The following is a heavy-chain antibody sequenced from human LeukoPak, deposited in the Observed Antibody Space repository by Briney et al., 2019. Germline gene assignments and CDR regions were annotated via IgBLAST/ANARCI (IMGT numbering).Heavy chain of an antibody. V-gene: IGHV1-69*13. CDR2: SLPIFGTA. CDR1: GGTFSSYA. D-gene: IGHD3-3*01. J-gene: IGHJ6*03. CDR3: ARGGCFLEWVHRVDYYYMDV. Sequence: SVKVSCKASGGTFSSYAISWVRQAPARGLEWVGGSLPIFGTANYAQRFQCRVTITADGPTSTAYIELSSLRSDDTAVYYCARGGCFLEWVHRVDYYYMDVWGKGTTVTVSS.